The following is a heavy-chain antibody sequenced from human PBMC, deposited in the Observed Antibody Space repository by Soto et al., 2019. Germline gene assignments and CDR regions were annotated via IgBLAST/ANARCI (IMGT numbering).Heavy chain of an antibody. CDR2: IYYSGST. J-gene: IGHJ5*02. D-gene: IGHD2-15*01. CDR1: GGSISSSSYY. CDR3: AGVPVSSGYCSGGSCYSGWFDP. Sequence: KASETLSLTCTVSGGSISSSSYYWGWIRQPPGKGLEWIGSIYYSGSTYYNPSLKSRVTISVDTSKNQFSLKLSSVTAADTAVYYCAGVPVSSGYCSGGSCYSGWFDPWGQGTLVTVPQ. V-gene: IGHV4-39*01.